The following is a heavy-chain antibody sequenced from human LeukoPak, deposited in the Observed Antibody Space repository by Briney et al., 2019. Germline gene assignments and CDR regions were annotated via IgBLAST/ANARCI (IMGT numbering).Heavy chain of an antibody. V-gene: IGHV4-34*01. CDR2: INHSGST. J-gene: IGHJ3*02. Sequence: SETLSLTCAVYGGSFSDSYWSWIRQLPGRGLEWIGEINHSGSTNYNPSLKSRVTISEDTSKNQFSLKVNSVTAADTAVYYCARHYGPEERAFDIWGQGTTVTVSS. CDR1: GGSFSDSY. D-gene: IGHD3-10*01. CDR3: ARHYGPEERAFDI.